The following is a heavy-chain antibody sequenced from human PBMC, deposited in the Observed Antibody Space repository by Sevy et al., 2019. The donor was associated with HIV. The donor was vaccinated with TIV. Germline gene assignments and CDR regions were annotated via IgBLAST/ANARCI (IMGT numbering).Heavy chain of an antibody. CDR3: ASGIRYFDY. V-gene: IGHV6-1*01. CDR1: GDSVSSNSAA. J-gene: IGHJ4*02. Sequence: QSQTLSLTCAISGDSVSSNSAAWNWIRQSASRGLEWLGRTYYRSKWYNDYAVSVKSRLTINPDTSKNQFSLQLDSVTPEDTAVYYCASGIRYFDYWGQGTLVTVSS. CDR2: TYYRSKWYN. D-gene: IGHD1-26*01.